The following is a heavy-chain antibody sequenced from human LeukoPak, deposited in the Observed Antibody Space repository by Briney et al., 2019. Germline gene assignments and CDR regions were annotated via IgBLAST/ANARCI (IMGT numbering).Heavy chain of an antibody. CDR1: GYTFTGYY. CDR2: INPNSGGA. Sequence: ASVKVSCKASGYTFTGYYMHWVRQAPGQGLEWMGWINPNSGGANNAQKFQGRATMTRDTPISTATMAVSRLRSDDTAVYYCATHKSSWYFDYWGQGTLVTVSS. V-gene: IGHV1-2*02. J-gene: IGHJ4*02. CDR3: ATHKSSWYFDY. D-gene: IGHD6-13*01.